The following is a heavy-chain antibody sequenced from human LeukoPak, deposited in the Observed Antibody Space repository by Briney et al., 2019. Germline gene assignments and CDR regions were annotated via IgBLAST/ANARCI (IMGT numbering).Heavy chain of an antibody. V-gene: IGHV4-39*07. J-gene: IGHJ4*02. CDR1: GGSISSSSYY. Sequence: PSETLSLTCTVSGGSISSSSYYWGWIRQPPGKGLEWIGSIYYSGSTYYNPSLKSRVTISVDTSKNQFSLKLSSVTAADTAVYYCARVKVRRDIVVVVAAIDYWGQGTLVTVSS. CDR2: IYYSGST. D-gene: IGHD2-15*01. CDR3: ARVKVRRDIVVVVAAIDY.